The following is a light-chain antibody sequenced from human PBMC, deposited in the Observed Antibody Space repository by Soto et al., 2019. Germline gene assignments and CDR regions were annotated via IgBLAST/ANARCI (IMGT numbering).Light chain of an antibody. Sequence: EIVLTQSPGTLSLSPGEGATLSCRAGQSVSSSQLAGYQQKLGQAPRLLVYGASSRATGIPERVSGSVSEADLTLSIGRLEPDDFAVYYWQDYGNSPLAFGQGTRLDI. V-gene: IGKV3-20*01. CDR3: QDYGNSPLA. J-gene: IGKJ5*01. CDR2: GAS. CDR1: QSVSSSQ.